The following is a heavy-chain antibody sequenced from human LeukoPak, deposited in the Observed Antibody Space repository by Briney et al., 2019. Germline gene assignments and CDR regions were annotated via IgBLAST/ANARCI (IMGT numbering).Heavy chain of an antibody. Sequence: ASVKVSCKASGYTFTSYDINWVRQATGQGLEWVGWMNPNSGNTGYAQKFQGRVTITRNTSISTAYMELSSLRSEDTAVYYCARGPHYSSSWYGEGFDPWGQGTLVTVSS. V-gene: IGHV1-8*03. J-gene: IGHJ5*02. CDR1: GYTFTSYD. CDR3: ARGPHYSSSWYGEGFDP. CDR2: MNPNSGNT. D-gene: IGHD6-13*01.